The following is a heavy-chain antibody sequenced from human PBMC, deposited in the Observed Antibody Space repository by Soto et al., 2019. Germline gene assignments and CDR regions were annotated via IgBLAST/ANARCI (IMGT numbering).Heavy chain of an antibody. V-gene: IGHV3-7*01. CDR3: VKNGRDFHY. CDR2: IKQDGSET. J-gene: IGHJ4*02. Sequence: GGSLRLSCTASGFTFSVHWMSWVRQAPGRGLEWVANIKQDGSETSYVDSVKGRFTISRDNSKNLLYLQMNSRRVEDTAVYYRVKNGRDFHYWGQGTLVTVSS. D-gene: IGHD1-26*01. CDR1: GFTFSVHW.